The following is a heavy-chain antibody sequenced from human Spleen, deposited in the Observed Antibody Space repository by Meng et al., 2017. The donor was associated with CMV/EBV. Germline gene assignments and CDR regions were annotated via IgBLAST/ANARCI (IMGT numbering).Heavy chain of an antibody. CDR2: ISSSSSYI. V-gene: IGHV3-21*01. D-gene: IGHD2-2*01. CDR1: GFTFSSYS. CDR3: ARSSYCSSTSCYPDY. Sequence: GGSLRLSCAASGFTFSSYSMNWVRQAPGKGLEWVSSISSSSSYIYYADSVKGRFTISRDNAKNTLYLQMNSLRAEDTAVYYCARSSYCSSTSCYPDYWGQGTLVTVSS. J-gene: IGHJ4*02.